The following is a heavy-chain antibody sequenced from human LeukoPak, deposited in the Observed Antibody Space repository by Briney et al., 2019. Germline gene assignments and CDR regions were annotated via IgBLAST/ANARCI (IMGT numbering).Heavy chain of an antibody. J-gene: IGHJ4*02. CDR3: AKEYSGDDSSGYYPSPFDY. CDR1: GFTFSSYG. Sequence: GGSLRLSCAASGFTFSSYGMHWVRQAPGKGLEWVAFIRYDGSNKYYADSVKGRFTISRDNSKNTLYLQMNSLRAEDTAVYYCAKEYSGDDSSGYYPSPFDYWGQGTLVTVSS. D-gene: IGHD3-22*01. CDR2: IRYDGSNK. V-gene: IGHV3-30*02.